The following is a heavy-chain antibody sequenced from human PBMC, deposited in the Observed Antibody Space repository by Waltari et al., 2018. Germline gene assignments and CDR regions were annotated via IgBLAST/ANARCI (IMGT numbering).Heavy chain of an antibody. V-gene: IGHV3-23*01. Sequence: EVQLLEPGGGLVQPGGSLRLSCAASGFTFSSYAMSWVRQAPGKGLEWVSAISGSGGSTYYADSVKGRFTISRDKSKNTLDLQMNSLRAEDTAVYYCAKDILSSGYCSSTSCYDWFDPWGQGTLVTVSS. J-gene: IGHJ5*02. CDR2: ISGSGGST. CDR1: GFTFSSYA. CDR3: AKDILSSGYCSSTSCYDWFDP. D-gene: IGHD2-2*01.